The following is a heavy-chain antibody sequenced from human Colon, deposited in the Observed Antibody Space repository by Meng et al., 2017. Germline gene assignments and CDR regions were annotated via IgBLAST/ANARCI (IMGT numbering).Heavy chain of an antibody. D-gene: IGHD3-10*01. CDR2: IYPGDPDT. CDR3: ASTYYYGSGSYRQNAFDI. Sequence: GGSLRLSCKGSGYSFTSYWIGWVRQMPGKGLEWMGIIYPGDPDTRYSPSFQGQVTISADKSISTAYLQWSSLKASDTAMYYCASTYYYGSGSYRQNAFDIWGQGTMVTVSS. CDR1: GYSFTSYW. J-gene: IGHJ3*02. V-gene: IGHV5-51*01.